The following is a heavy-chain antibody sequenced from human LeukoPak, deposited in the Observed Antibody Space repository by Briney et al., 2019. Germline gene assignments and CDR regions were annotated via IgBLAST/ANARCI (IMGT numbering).Heavy chain of an antibody. Sequence: PSETLSLTCTVSGGSISSYYWSWIRQPPGKGLEWIGYIYYSGSTNYNPSLKSRVTLSVDTSKNQFSLKLSSVTAADTAMYYCARGRGSGWFYLDYWGQGTLVTVSS. V-gene: IGHV4-59*08. CDR2: IYYSGST. D-gene: IGHD6-19*01. CDR3: ARGRGSGWFYLDY. CDR1: GGSISSYY. J-gene: IGHJ4*02.